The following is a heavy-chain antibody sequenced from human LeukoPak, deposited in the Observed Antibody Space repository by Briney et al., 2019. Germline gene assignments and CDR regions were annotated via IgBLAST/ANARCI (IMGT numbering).Heavy chain of an antibody. CDR2: ISGSGGST. CDR1: GFTFSSYA. CDR3: ARAGLWELDAFDI. V-gene: IGHV3-23*01. Sequence: PGGSLRLSCAASGFTFSSYAMSWVRQAPGKGLEWVSAISGSGGSTYYADSVKGRFTISRDNSKNTLYLQMNSLRAEDTAVYYCARAGLWELDAFDIWGQGTMVTVSS. J-gene: IGHJ3*02. D-gene: IGHD1-26*01.